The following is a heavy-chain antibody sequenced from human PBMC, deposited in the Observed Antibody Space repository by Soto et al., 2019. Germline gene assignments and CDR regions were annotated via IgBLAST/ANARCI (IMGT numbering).Heavy chain of an antibody. CDR2: INQDGGVT. D-gene: IGHD6-19*01. Sequence: GGSLRLSCVASGFAFNSSFMGWIRQAPGKGLEWVANINQDGGVTYYVDSVEGRFTISRDNTKDSLYLQMSSLRGEDTAIYYCARYYRGSGRYFFDYWGQGTPVTVSS. CDR1: GFAFNSSF. J-gene: IGHJ4*02. V-gene: IGHV3-7*03. CDR3: ARYYRGSGRYFFDY.